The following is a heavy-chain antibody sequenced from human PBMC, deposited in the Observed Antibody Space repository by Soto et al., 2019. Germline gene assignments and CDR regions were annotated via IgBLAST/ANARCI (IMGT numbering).Heavy chain of an antibody. CDR1: GGSISSYY. V-gene: IGHV4-59*01. J-gene: IGHJ5*02. CDR3: ARALYYDFWSGYPNWFDP. D-gene: IGHD3-3*01. Sequence: SETLSLTCTVSGGSISSYYWSWIRQPPGKGLEWIGYIYYSGSTNYNPSLKSRVTISVDTSKNQFSLKLSSVTAADTAVYYCARALYYDFWSGYPNWFDPWGQGTLVTVSS. CDR2: IYYSGST.